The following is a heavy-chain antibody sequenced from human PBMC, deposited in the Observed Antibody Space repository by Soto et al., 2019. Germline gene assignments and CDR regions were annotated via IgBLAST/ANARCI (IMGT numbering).Heavy chain of an antibody. CDR1: GYTFTSYD. D-gene: IGHD3-16*01. CDR3: AREGTRRGDDY. Sequence: QVQLVQSGAEVKKPGASVRVSCKASGYTFTSYDINWVRQATGQGLEWMGWMNPNSGNTGYAQKFQGRVTMTRNTSISQADREVSSPRAEDTAVDSGAREGTRRGDDYWGQGTLVTVSS. V-gene: IGHV1-8*01. CDR2: MNPNSGNT. J-gene: IGHJ4*02.